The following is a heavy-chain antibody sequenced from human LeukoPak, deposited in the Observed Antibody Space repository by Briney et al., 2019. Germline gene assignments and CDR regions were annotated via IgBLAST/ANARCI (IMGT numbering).Heavy chain of an antibody. CDR1: GFTFSTYG. CDR3: AREEKTELRGLIHMDV. Sequence: GGSLRLSCTASGFTFSTYGMNWVRRAPGKGLEWVSSITSSSSYMFYADSVKGRFTISRDNAKNSLFLQMNSLRAEDTAVYYRAREEKTELRGLIHMDVWGKGTTVTVSS. CDR2: ITSSSSYM. D-gene: IGHD3-10*01. J-gene: IGHJ6*03. V-gene: IGHV3-21*01.